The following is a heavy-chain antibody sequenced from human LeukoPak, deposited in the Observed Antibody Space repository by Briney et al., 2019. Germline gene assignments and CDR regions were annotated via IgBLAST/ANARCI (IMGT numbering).Heavy chain of an antibody. V-gene: IGHV4-59*01. CDR1: GVSISGYY. J-gene: IGHJ2*01. CDR3: ARDKGPYWYFDL. Sequence: SETLSLTCTVSGVSISGYYWNWIRQPPGQGLEWIANIYNTGKTDYNPSLKSRLTISVDTSKNQISLKLSSVTAADTAVYYCARDKGPYWYFDLWGRGTLVTVSS. CDR2: IYNTGKT.